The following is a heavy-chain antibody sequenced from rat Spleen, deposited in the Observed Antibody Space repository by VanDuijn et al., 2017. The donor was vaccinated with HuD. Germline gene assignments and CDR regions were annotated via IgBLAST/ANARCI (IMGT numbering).Heavy chain of an antibody. CDR3: TTGPRILRLDWFAY. Sequence: EVQLVESGGGLVQPGGSLKLSCVASGFTFNNYWMTWIRQAPGKGLEWVASITNASGRTYYPDSVKGRFTLSRDIAKSTLYLQMDSLRSEDTATYYCTTGPRILRLDWFAYWGQGTLVTVSS. D-gene: IGHD1-6*01. V-gene: IGHV5-31*01. CDR1: GFTFNNYW. CDR2: ITNASGRT. J-gene: IGHJ3*01.